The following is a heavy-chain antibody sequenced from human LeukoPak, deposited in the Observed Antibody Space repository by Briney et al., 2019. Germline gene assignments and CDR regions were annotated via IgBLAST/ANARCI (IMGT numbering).Heavy chain of an antibody. Sequence: GGSLRLSCAASAFTFSTYAMSWVRQAPGKGLEWVSAISGSGGNTFYADSVKGRFTISRDNSKNTLYLQMNSLRAEDTAVYYCAKDAAGSSWPYYFDYWGQGTLVTVSS. CDR1: AFTFSTYA. CDR3: AKDAAGSSWPYYFDY. CDR2: ISGSGGNT. V-gene: IGHV3-23*01. D-gene: IGHD6-13*01. J-gene: IGHJ4*02.